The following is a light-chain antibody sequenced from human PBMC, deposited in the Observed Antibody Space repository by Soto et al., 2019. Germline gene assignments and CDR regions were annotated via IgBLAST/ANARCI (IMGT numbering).Light chain of an antibody. CDR1: QSVSSN. J-gene: IGKJ2*01. CDR3: QQYNNWPQT. Sequence: EIVMTQSPATLSVSPGERATLSCRASQSVSSNLAWYQQKPGQAPRLLIYGASTRATGITARFSGSGSGTEFTLPISSLQSEDFAVYYCQQYNNWPQTFGQGTKLEIK. V-gene: IGKV3-15*01. CDR2: GAS.